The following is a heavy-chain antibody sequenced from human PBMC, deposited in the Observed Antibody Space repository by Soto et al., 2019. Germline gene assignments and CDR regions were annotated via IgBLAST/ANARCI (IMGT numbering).Heavy chain of an antibody. D-gene: IGHD4-17*01. CDR1: GYSFTRYW. J-gene: IGHJ3*02. CDR2: IYPGDSDT. Sequence: LGESLKLSGTGSGYSFTRYWIGWVRQMPGKGLEWMGIIYPGDSDTRYSPSFQGQVTISADKSISTAYLQWSSLKASDTAMYYCARSTDYGDYVWDAFDIWGQGTMVTVSS. CDR3: ARSTDYGDYVWDAFDI. V-gene: IGHV5-51*01.